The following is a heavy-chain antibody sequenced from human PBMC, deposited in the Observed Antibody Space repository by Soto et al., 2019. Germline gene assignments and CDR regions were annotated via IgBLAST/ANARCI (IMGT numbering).Heavy chain of an antibody. D-gene: IGHD3-22*01. CDR3: AKQHYDSSGYDY. J-gene: IGHJ4*02. Sequence: QVQLVESGGGVVQPGRSLRLSCAASGFTFSSYGMHWVRQAPGKGLEWVAVISYDGSNKYYADSVKGRFTISRDNSKNTLYLQMNSLRAEDTAVYYCAKQHYDSSGYDYWGQGTLVTVSS. V-gene: IGHV3-30*18. CDR2: ISYDGSNK. CDR1: GFTFSSYG.